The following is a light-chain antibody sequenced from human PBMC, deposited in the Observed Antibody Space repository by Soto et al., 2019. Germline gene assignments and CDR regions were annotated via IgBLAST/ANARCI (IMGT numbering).Light chain of an antibody. CDR3: QQYNNWPIT. J-gene: IGKJ5*01. V-gene: IGKV3-15*01. CDR2: GAS. Sequence: EIVMTQSPATLSVPPGERATLSCRASQSVSSNLAWYQQKPGQAPRLLIYGASTRATGFPARFSGSGSGTEFTLTISSLQSEDFAVYYCQQYNNWPITFGQGTRLEIK. CDR1: QSVSSN.